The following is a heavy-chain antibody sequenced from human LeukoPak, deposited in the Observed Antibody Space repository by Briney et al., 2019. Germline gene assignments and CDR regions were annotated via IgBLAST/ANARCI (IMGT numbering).Heavy chain of an antibody. Sequence: PGGSLRLSCAASGFTFNDYGMSWVRQTPGKGLEWVSGINWTGGTIDYADSVKGRFSISRDNAKNSLYLQMNSLRAEDTAFYYCARTSMMGNAFDFWGQGTMVTVSS. CDR3: ARTSMMGNAFDF. J-gene: IGHJ3*01. CDR1: GFTFNDYG. D-gene: IGHD3-22*01. CDR2: INWTGGTI. V-gene: IGHV3-20*04.